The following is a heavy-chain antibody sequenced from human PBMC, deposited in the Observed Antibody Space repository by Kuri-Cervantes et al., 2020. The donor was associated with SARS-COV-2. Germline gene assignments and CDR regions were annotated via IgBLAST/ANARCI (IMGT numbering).Heavy chain of an antibody. Sequence: LSLTCAASGFTFSDYYMSWIRQAPGKGLEWVPYISSSGSTIYYADSVKGRFTISRDNAKNSLYLQMNSLRAEDTAVYYCAREGGDYGDYYYYGMDVWGQGTTVTVSS. V-gene: IGHV3-11*01. J-gene: IGHJ6*02. CDR3: AREGGDYGDYYYYGMDV. D-gene: IGHD4-17*01. CDR1: GFTFSDYY. CDR2: ISSSGSTI.